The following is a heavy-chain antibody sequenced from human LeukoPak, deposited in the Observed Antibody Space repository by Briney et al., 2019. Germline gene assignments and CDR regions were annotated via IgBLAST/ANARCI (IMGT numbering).Heavy chain of an antibody. CDR2: IYTSGST. CDR1: GGSISSGSYY. CDR3: ARDPRLCSGGSCYSGWFDP. V-gene: IGHV4-61*02. Sequence: PSETLTLTCTVSGGSISSGSYYWSWIRQPAGKGLEWIGRIYTSGSTNYNPSLKSRVTISVDTSKNQFSLKLRSVTAADTAVYYCARDPRLCSGGSCYSGWFDPWGQGTLVTVSS. J-gene: IGHJ5*02. D-gene: IGHD2-15*01.